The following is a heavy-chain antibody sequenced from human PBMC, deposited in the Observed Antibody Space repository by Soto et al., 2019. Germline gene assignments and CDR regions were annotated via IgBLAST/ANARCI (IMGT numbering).Heavy chain of an antibody. CDR3: ARTSGIAARQEYWYFDL. Sequence: QVQLVQSGAEVKKPGSSVKVSCKASGGTFSSYTISWVRQAPGQGLEWMGRIIPILGIANYAQKFQDRVTITADKSTSTAYMELSSLRSEDTAVYYCARTSGIAARQEYWYFDLWGRGTLVTVSS. V-gene: IGHV1-69*02. CDR1: GGTFSSYT. J-gene: IGHJ2*01. D-gene: IGHD6-6*01. CDR2: IIPILGIA.